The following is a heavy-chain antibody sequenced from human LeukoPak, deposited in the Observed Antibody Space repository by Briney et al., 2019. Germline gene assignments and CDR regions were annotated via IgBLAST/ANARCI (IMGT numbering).Heavy chain of an antibody. V-gene: IGHV3-23*01. Sequence: GGSLRLSCAASGITFSSYAITWVRQAPGKGLKWVSAISGSGGTTYYPDSVKGRFIISRDNSKNTMYLQINSLRAEDTAVYYCAKRAPHYFDTWGQGTLVTVSS. CDR2: ISGSGGTT. J-gene: IGHJ4*02. CDR1: GITFSSYA. CDR3: AKRAPHYFDT.